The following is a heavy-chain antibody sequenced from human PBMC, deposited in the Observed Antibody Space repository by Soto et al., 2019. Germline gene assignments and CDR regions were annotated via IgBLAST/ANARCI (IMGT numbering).Heavy chain of an antibody. Sequence: ASVKVSCKVSGYTLTELSMHWVRQAPGKGLEWMGSFDPEDGETIYAQKFQGRVTMTEDTSTDTTYMELSSLRSDDTAVYYCAADPPNEENDAFDIWGQGTMVTVSS. CDR3: AADPPNEENDAFDI. D-gene: IGHD1-1*01. CDR2: FDPEDGET. V-gene: IGHV1-24*01. CDR1: GYTLTELS. J-gene: IGHJ3*02.